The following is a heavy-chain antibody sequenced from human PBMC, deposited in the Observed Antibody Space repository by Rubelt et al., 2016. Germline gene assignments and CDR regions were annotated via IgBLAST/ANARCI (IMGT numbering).Heavy chain of an antibody. CDR1: GFTFSSYS. D-gene: IGHD4-17*01. Sequence: GGSLRLSCAASGFTFSSYSMNWVRQAPGKGLEWVSSISSSSSYIYYADSVKGRFTISRDNAKTSLYLQMNSLRAEDTAGYYCARARGYGDYTFPFDYWGQGTLVTVSS. J-gene: IGHJ4*02. V-gene: IGHV3-21*01. CDR2: ISSSSSYI. CDR3: ARARGYGDYTFPFDY.